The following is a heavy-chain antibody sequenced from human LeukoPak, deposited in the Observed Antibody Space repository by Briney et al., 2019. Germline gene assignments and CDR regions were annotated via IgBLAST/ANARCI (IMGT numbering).Heavy chain of an antibody. CDR2: IYTSGST. D-gene: IGHD2-15*01. J-gene: IGHJ3*02. Sequence: SETLSLTCTVSGGSISSYYWSWIRQPAGKGLEWIGRIYTSGSTNYNPSLKSRVTMSVDTSKNQFSLKLSSATAADMAVYYCARVKTGFVAFDIWGQGTMVTVSS. CDR1: GGSISSYY. V-gene: IGHV4-4*07. CDR3: ARVKTGFVAFDI.